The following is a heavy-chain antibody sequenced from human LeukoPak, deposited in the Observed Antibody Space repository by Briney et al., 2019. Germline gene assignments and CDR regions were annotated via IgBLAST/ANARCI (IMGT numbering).Heavy chain of an antibody. Sequence: GRSLRLSCAASGFTFSSYGMHWVRQAPGKGLEWVAVISYDGSNKYYADSVKGRFTISRDNSKNTLYLQMNSLRAEDTAVYYCATVAGYSSGWYLDYWGQGTLVTVSS. V-gene: IGHV3-30*03. CDR1: GFTFSSYG. D-gene: IGHD6-19*01. J-gene: IGHJ4*02. CDR2: ISYDGSNK. CDR3: ATVAGYSSGWYLDY.